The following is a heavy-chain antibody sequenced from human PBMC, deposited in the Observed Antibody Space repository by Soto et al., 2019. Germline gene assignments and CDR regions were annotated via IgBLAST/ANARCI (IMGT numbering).Heavy chain of an antibody. CDR2: ISAYNGNS. J-gene: IGHJ4*02. D-gene: IGHD3-22*01. CDR3: ARGDYYDTTGGFSDY. V-gene: IGHV1-18*04. CDR1: GYTFSSYG. Sequence: VSCKASGYTFSSYGFNWVRQAPGQGLEWMGWISAYNGNSNSAQSLQGRITMTTDTSTSTAYMELRSLRPDDTAVYYCARGDYYDTTGGFSDYWGQGTLVTVSS.